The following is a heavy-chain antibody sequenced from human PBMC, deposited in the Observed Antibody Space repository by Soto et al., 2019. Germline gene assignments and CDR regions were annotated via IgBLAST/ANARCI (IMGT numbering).Heavy chain of an antibody. V-gene: IGHV3-72*01. J-gene: IGHJ4*02. CDR2: TRNKANSYTT. Sequence: PGGSLRLSCAAPGFTFSDHYMDWVRQAPGKGLEWVGRTRNKANSYTTEYAASVKGRFTISRDDSKNSLFLQMNSLKIEDTAVYYCARELMTTVTYFDYWGQGTLVTVS. D-gene: IGHD4-17*01. CDR1: GFTFSDHY. CDR3: ARELMTTVTYFDY.